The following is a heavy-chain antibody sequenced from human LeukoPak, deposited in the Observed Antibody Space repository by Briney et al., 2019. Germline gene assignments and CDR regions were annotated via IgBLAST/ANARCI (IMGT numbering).Heavy chain of an antibody. Sequence: GGSLRLSWAASGFTVSSYAMSWVRQAPGKWLEWVSSISINSSHIYYADSVKGRFTISRDNEKNSLYLQMNSLRAEDTAVYYCERDGYYDSSGDYWGQGTLVTVSS. V-gene: IGHV3-21*01. CDR3: ERDGYYDSSGDY. CDR1: GFTVSSYA. CDR2: ISINSSHI. J-gene: IGHJ4*02. D-gene: IGHD3-22*01.